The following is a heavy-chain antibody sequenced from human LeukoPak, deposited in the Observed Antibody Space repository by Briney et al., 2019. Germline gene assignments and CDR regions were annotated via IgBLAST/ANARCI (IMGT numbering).Heavy chain of an antibody. V-gene: IGHV1-46*01. Sequence: GASVKVSCKSSGYTFTSYYMHWVRQAPGQGLEWMGIINPSGGSTSYAQKFQGRVTMTRDTSTSTVYMELSSLRSEDTAVYYCARTVGPYYYYMDVWGKGTTVTVSS. J-gene: IGHJ6*03. CDR3: ARTVGPYYYYMDV. D-gene: IGHD1-26*01. CDR1: GYTFTSYY. CDR2: INPSGGST.